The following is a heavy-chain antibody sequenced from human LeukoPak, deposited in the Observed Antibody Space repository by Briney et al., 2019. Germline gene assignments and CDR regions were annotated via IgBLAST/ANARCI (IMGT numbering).Heavy chain of an antibody. CDR3: ARTASGWTYYYYYYMDV. CDR2: IRYDGSNK. V-gene: IGHV3-30*02. D-gene: IGHD6-19*01. CDR1: VLTFSSYG. J-gene: IGHJ6*03. Sequence: PGGSLRLSCAASVLTFSSYGMHWVRQAPGKGVEWVAFIRYDGSNKYYADSVKGRFTISRDNSKNTLYLQMNSLRAEDTAVYYCARTASGWTYYYYYYMDVWGKGTTVTISS.